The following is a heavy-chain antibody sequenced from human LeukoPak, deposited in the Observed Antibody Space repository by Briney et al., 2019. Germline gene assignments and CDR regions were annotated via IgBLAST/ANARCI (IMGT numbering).Heavy chain of an antibody. Sequence: PSETLSLTCTVSGYSISSDYFWGWIRQSPGKGLEWVANIKQDGSEKYYVDSVKGRFTISRDNAKNSLYLQMNSLRAEDTAVYYCARVKRSLTYYFGSGSYSVWFDPWGQGTLVTVSS. CDR2: IKQDGSEK. J-gene: IGHJ5*02. CDR1: GYSISSDY. V-gene: IGHV3-7*01. CDR3: ARVKRSLTYYFGSGSYSVWFDP. D-gene: IGHD3-10*01.